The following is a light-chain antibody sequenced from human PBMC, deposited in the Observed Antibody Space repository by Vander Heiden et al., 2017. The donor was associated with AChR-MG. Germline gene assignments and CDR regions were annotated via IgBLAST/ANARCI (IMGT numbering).Light chain of an antibody. J-gene: IGLJ2*01. CDR2: EVK. Sequence: QSALPQPPSASGSPGQSVTISCTGTSGDIGRYNYVPWYQQHPGKAPKLLISEVKKRPSGVPDRFSGSKSGNTASLTVSGLQAHDESNYYCASYADTNTVVFGGGTKLTVL. CDR3: ASYADTNTVV. V-gene: IGLV2-8*01. CDR1: SGDIGRYNY.